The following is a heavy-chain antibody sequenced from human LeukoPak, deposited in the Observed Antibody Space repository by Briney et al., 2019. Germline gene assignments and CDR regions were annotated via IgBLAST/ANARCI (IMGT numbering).Heavy chain of an antibody. Sequence: GGSLRLSCAASGFTFSSYAMHWVRQAPGKGLEWVAVISYDGSNKYYADSVKGRFTISRDNSKNTLYLQMNSLRAEDTAVYYCAAYSSCDYWGQGTLVTVSS. CDR3: AAYSSCDY. V-gene: IGHV3-30-3*01. CDR2: ISYDGSNK. J-gene: IGHJ4*02. D-gene: IGHD6-6*01. CDR1: GFTFSSYA.